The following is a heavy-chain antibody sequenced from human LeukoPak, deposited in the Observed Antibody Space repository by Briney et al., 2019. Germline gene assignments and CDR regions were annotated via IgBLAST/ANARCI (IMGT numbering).Heavy chain of an antibody. J-gene: IGHJ4*02. Sequence: GGSLRLSCAASGSMLSSYWMSWVRQAPGKGLEWVSAISGSGGSTYYADSVKDRFTISRDNSKNTLYLQMNSLRAEDTAVYYCAKVPSSYYFDYWGQGTLVTVSS. CDR3: AKVPSSYYFDY. CDR1: GSMLSSYW. CDR2: ISGSGGST. V-gene: IGHV3-23*01.